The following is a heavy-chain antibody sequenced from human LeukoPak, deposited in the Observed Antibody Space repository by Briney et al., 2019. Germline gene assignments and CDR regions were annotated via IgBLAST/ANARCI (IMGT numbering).Heavy chain of an antibody. J-gene: IGHJ4*02. Sequence: ASVKVSCKASGYTFTSYGISWVRQAPGQGLEWMGWIIAYNGNTNYAQNLQGRVTMTTDTSTSTAYMDLRTLRSDDTAVYYCARDSLGYCSGGSCLAFDYWGQGTLVTVSS. CDR1: GYTFTSYG. V-gene: IGHV1-18*01. D-gene: IGHD2-15*01. CDR3: ARDSLGYCSGGSCLAFDY. CDR2: IIAYNGNT.